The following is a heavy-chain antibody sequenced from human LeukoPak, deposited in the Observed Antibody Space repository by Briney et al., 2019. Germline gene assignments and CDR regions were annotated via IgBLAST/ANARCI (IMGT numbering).Heavy chain of an antibody. CDR2: INPNSGGT. V-gene: IGHV1-2*02. CDR3: ARDAVVVPAAENFDY. D-gene: IGHD2-2*01. Sequence: ASVKVSCKASGYTFTCYYMHWVRQAPGQGLEWMGWINPNSGGTNYAQKFQGRVTMTRDTSISTAYMELSRLRSDDTAVYYCARDAVVVPAAENFDYWGQGTLVTVSS. CDR1: GYTFTCYY. J-gene: IGHJ4*02.